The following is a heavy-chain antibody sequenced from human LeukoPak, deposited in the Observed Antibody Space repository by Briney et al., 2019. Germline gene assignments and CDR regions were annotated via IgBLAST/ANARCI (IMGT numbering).Heavy chain of an antibody. CDR1: GGTFSSYA. D-gene: IGHD1-26*01. Sequence: SVKVPCKDSGGTFSSYAISWVRQAPGQGLEWMGGIIPIFGTANYAQKFQGRVTITADESTSTAYMELSSLRSEDTAVYYCARAITRGADAFDIWGQGTMVTVSS. CDR2: IIPIFGTA. V-gene: IGHV1-69*01. J-gene: IGHJ3*02. CDR3: ARAITRGADAFDI.